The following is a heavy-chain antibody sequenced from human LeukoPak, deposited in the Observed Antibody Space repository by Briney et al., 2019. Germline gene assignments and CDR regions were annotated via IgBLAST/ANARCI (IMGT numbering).Heavy chain of an antibody. D-gene: IGHD3-16*02. CDR1: GYSISSGYY. CDR2: IYTSGST. CDR3: ARSPLGELSLSRFDP. V-gene: IGHV4-4*07. J-gene: IGHJ5*02. Sequence: KSSETLSLTCTVSGYSISSGYYWSWIRQPAGKGLEWIGRIYTSGSTNYNPSLKSRVTMSVDTSKNQFSLKLSSVTAADTAVYYCARSPLGELSLSRFDPWGQGTLVTVSS.